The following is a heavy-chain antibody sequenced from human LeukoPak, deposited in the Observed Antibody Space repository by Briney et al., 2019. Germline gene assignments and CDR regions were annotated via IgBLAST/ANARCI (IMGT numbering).Heavy chain of an antibody. D-gene: IGHD3-22*01. CDR2: ISGSGGST. J-gene: IGHJ4*02. CDR3: AKVGITYYYDSSGYYWDY. Sequence: SGGSLRLSCAASGFTFSSYAMSWVRQAPGMGLEWVSAISGSGGSTYYADSVKGRFTISRDNSKNTLYLQMNSLRAEDTAVYYCAKVGITYYYDSSGYYWDYWGQGTLVTVSS. CDR1: GFTFSSYA. V-gene: IGHV3-23*01.